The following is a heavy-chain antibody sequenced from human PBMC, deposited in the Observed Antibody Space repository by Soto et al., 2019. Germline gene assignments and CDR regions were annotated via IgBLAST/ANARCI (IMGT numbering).Heavy chain of an antibody. J-gene: IGHJ6*02. V-gene: IGHV4-34*01. Sequence: PSETLSLTCAVYGGSFSGYYWGWIRQPPGKGLEWIGEVNHSGSTNYNPSLKSRVTISVDTSKNQFSLKLSSVTAADTAVYYRARVRRKYYYGSGSYLSGGGMDVWGQGTTVTVSS. CDR1: GGSFSGYY. CDR3: ARVRRKYYYGSGSYLSGGGMDV. D-gene: IGHD3-10*01. CDR2: VNHSGST.